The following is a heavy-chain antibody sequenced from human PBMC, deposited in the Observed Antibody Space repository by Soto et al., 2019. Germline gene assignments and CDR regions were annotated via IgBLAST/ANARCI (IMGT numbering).Heavy chain of an antibody. J-gene: IGHJ4*02. D-gene: IGHD3-10*01. V-gene: IGHV1-69*01. CDR3: AREGAIGSHIGY. Sequence: QVQLVQSGAEVKKPGSSVKVSCKASGGTFSSYAISWVRQAPGQGLEWMGGIIPIFGTANYAQKIQGRVTITAADATSTAYTELSSLRSEDRVVYYCAREGAIGSHIGYWGQGTLVTVSS. CDR2: IIPIFGTA. CDR1: GGTFSSYA.